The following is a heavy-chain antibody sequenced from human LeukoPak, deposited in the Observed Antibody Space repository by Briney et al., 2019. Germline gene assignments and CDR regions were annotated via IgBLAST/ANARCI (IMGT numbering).Heavy chain of an antibody. CDR1: GGSVSSYY. D-gene: IGHD3-22*01. V-gene: IGHV4-34*01. CDR3: ARRLLNYYDSSGYYTD. J-gene: IGHJ4*02. Sequence: SDTLSLTCTVSGGSVSSYYWGWIRQPRGKGLEWIGEINHSGSTNYNPSLKSRVTISVDTSKNQFSLKLSSVTAADTAVYYCARRLLNYYDSSGYYTDWGQGTLVTVSS. CDR2: INHSGST.